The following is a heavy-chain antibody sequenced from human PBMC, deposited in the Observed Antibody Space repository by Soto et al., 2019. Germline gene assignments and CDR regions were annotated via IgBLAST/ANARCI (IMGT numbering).Heavy chain of an antibody. CDR2: IYNDGLT. CDR3: LRPLSSGQTHARDV. V-gene: IGHV3-53*01. J-gene: IGHJ6*02. Sequence: GSLSLSCVASELPVAAIYMALVRQAPRKGLEWASVIYNDGLTYCSQSVEGRFTISRNNSKNTLYLQMDRLRDEDMAVYYCLRPLSSGQTHARDVGGQGTTFTV. CDR1: ELPVAAIY. D-gene: IGHD3-10*01.